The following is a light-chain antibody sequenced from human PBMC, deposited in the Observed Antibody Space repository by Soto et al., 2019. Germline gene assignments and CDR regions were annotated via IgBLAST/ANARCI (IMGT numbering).Light chain of an antibody. CDR1: QSVSSY. CDR2: VAS. CDR3: QQHNNWPPSIT. V-gene: IGKV3-11*01. Sequence: EIVLTQSPATLSLSPGERATFSCRASQSVSSYLAWYQQKPGQAPRLLIYVASTRATGIAARFSGSGSRTDFTLTISSLEPEDFAVYYCQQHNNWPPSITFGQGTRLEIK. J-gene: IGKJ5*01.